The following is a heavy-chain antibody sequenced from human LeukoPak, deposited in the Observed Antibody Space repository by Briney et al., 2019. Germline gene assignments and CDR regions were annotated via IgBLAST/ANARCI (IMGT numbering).Heavy chain of an antibody. CDR1: GGSISSGGYY. CDR2: INCSGST. CDR3: ARVNGYCSSTSCFRIPDY. Sequence: PSQTLSLTCAVSGGSISSGGYYWSWIRQRPGKGLEWIGYINCSGSTYYNPSLKSRVTISVDTSKNQFSLKLSSVTAAGTAVYYCARVNGYCSSTSCFRIPDYWGQGTLVTVSS. J-gene: IGHJ4*02. D-gene: IGHD2-2*03. V-gene: IGHV4-31*11.